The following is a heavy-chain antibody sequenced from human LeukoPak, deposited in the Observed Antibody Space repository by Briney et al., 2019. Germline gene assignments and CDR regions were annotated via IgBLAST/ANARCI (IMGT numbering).Heavy chain of an antibody. CDR1: GGSISSSSTY. CDR2: FYYGGST. J-gene: IGHJ5*02. Sequence: SETLSLTCTVSGGSISSSSTYWGWIRQPPGKGLEWTGTFYYGGSTYYNPSLKSRVTISVDASKNQFSLKLSSVTAADTAFYYCGRQGVAARRPNWFGPWGQGNLATVSS. V-gene: IGHV4-39*01. D-gene: IGHD6-6*01. CDR3: GRQGVAARRPNWFGP.